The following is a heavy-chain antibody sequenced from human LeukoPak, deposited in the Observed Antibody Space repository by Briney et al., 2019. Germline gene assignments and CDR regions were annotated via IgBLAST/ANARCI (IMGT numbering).Heavy chain of an antibody. V-gene: IGHV4-30-4*01. CDR3: ATSSPSG. D-gene: IGHD1-14*01. J-gene: IGHJ4*02. Sequence: PSGTLSLTCAVSGGSISSSNWWSWIRQPPGKGLEWIGYIYYSGSTYYNPSLKSRVTISVDTSKNQFSLKLSSVTAADTAVYYCATSSPSGWGQGTLVTVSS. CDR2: IYYSGST. CDR1: GGSISSSNW.